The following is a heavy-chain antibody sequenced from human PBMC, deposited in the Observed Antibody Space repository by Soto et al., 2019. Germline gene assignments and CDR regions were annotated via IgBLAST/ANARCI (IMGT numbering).Heavy chain of an antibody. CDR1: GFTFSRYY. D-gene: IGHD2-2*01. CDR2: ISTTSTYT. V-gene: IGHV3-21*01. Sequence: GGSLRLSCAASGFTFSRYYMNWVRQAPGKGLEWVSSISTTSTYTHYADSLKGRFTISRDNAKKLLYLQMDSLRAEDTAVYYCARDDGLSSTNVKAFDIWGQGTKVTVS. CDR3: ARDDGLSSTNVKAFDI. J-gene: IGHJ3*02.